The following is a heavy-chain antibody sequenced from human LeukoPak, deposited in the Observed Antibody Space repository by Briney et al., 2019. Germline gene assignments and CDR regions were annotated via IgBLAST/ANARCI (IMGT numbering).Heavy chain of an antibody. V-gene: IGHV3-23*01. CDR1: GFTFSTFA. CDR2: IFPSGGEI. Sequence: GGSLRLSCAASGFTFSTFAMIWVRQPPGKGLEWVSSIFPSGGEIHYADSVRGRFTISRDNYKSTLSLQMNSLRAEDTAIYYCATYRQVLLPFESWGQGTLVTVSS. CDR3: ATYRQVLLPFES. J-gene: IGHJ4*02. D-gene: IGHD2-8*02.